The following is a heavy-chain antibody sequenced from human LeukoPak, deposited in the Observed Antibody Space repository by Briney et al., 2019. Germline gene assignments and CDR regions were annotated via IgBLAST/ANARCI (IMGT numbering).Heavy chain of an antibody. J-gene: IGHJ4*02. Sequence: SQTLSLTCTVSSGSISSGSYYWSWIRQPAGKGLEWIGRIYTSGSTNYNPSLKSRVTISVDTSKNQFSLKLSSVTAADTAVYYCARSRYSSGSVDYWGQGTLVTVSS. D-gene: IGHD6-19*01. V-gene: IGHV4-61*02. CDR2: IYTSGST. CDR1: SGSISSGSYY. CDR3: ARSRYSSGSVDY.